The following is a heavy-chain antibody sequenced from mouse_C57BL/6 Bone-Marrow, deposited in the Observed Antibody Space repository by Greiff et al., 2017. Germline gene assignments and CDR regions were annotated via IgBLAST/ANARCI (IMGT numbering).Heavy chain of an antibody. CDR1: GYTFTDYY. Sequence: EVQLQQPGPELVKPGASVKISCKASGYTFTDYYMNWVKQSHGQSLEWIGDINPNNGGTSYNQKFKGKDTLTVDKSSITAYLELRSLTSADSAVYDGASYYGSSLYSMDDWGQGTSVTVSS. CDR3: ASYYGSSLYSMDD. V-gene: IGHV1-26*01. CDR2: INPNNGGT. J-gene: IGHJ4*01. D-gene: IGHD1-1*01.